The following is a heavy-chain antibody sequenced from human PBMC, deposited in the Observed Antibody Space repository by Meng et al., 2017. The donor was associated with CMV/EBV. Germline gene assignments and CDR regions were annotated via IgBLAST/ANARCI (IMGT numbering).Heavy chain of an antibody. CDR2: ISGSGGST. J-gene: IGHJ5*02. D-gene: IGHD6-19*01. CDR3: AKDGYSSGWYHWFDP. CDR1: GFTFSSYA. Sequence: GGSLRLSCAASGFTFSSYAMSWVRQAPGKGLEWVSAISGSGGSTYYADSVKGRFTISRDNSKNTLYLQMNSLRAEDTAVYYCAKDGYSSGWYHWFDPWGQGTLVTVSS. V-gene: IGHV3-23*01.